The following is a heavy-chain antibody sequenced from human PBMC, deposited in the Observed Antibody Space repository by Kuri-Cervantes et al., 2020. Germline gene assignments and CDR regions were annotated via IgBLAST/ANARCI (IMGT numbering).Heavy chain of an antibody. CDR3: ARGALGGSYFDY. Sequence: ESLKISCAASGFTFSNAWMSWVRQAPGKGLEWIGEINHSGSTNYNPSLKSRVTISVDTSKNQFSLKLSSVTAADTAVYYCARGALGGSYFDYWGQGTLVTVSS. CDR2: INHSGST. J-gene: IGHJ4*02. D-gene: IGHD1-26*01. CDR1: GFTFSNAW. V-gene: IGHV4-34*01.